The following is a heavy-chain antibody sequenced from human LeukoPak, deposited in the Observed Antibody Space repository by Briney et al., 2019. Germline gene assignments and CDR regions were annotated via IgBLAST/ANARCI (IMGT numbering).Heavy chain of an antibody. D-gene: IGHD2-15*01. CDR3: ASKPSCSGGSCYGDY. Sequence: GGSLRLSCAASGFTFSSYEMNWVRQAPGKGLEWVSYISSSGSTIYYADSVKGRFTISRDNAKNSLYLQMNSLRAEDTAVYYCASKPSCSGGSCYGDYWGQGTLVTVSS. CDR1: GFTFSSYE. V-gene: IGHV3-48*03. CDR2: ISSSGSTI. J-gene: IGHJ4*02.